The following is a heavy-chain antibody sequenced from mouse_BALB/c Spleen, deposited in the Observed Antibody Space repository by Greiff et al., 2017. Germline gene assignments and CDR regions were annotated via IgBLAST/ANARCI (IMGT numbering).Heavy chain of an antibody. J-gene: IGHJ2*01. V-gene: IGHV14-4*02. CDR1: GFNIKDYY. CDR2: IDPENGDT. Sequence: EVKLLESGAELVRSGASVKLSCTASGFNIKDYYMHWVKQRPEQGLEWIGWIDPENGDTEYAPKFQGKATMTADTSSNTAYLQLSSLTSEDTAVYYCKAYYGNYDYFDYWGQGTTLTVSS. CDR3: KAYYGNYDYFDY. D-gene: IGHD2-1*01.